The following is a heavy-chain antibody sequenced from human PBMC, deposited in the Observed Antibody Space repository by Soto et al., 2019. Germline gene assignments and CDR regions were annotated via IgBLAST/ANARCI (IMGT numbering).Heavy chain of an antibody. V-gene: IGHV3-30-3*01. Sequence: HVQLVESGGGVVQPGRSLRLSCAASGFTFSSYAMHWVRQAPGKGLEWVAVISYDGSNKYYADSVKGRFTISRDNSKNTLYLQMNSLRAEDTAVYYCAREYGIGGAAFDIWGQGTMVTVSS. CDR3: AREYGIGGAAFDI. CDR2: ISYDGSNK. J-gene: IGHJ3*02. CDR1: GFTFSSYA. D-gene: IGHD2-15*01.